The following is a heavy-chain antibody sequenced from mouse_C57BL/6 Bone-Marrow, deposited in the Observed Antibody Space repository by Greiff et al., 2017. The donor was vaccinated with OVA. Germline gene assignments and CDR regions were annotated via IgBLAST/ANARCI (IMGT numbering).Heavy chain of an antibody. CDR3: ARSERLRDYFDY. CDR1: GYTFTDYY. D-gene: IGHD2-2*01. V-gene: IGHV1-76*01. J-gene: IGHJ2*01. CDR2: IYPGSGNI. Sequence: LMESGAELVRPGASVKLSCKASGYTFTDYYISWVKQRPGQGLEWIARIYPGSGNIYYNEKFKGKATLTAEKSSSTAYMQLSSLTSDDSAVYVCARSERLRDYFDYWGQGTTLTVSS.